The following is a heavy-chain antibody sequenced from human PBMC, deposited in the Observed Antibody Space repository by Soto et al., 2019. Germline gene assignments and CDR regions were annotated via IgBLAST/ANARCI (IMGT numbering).Heavy chain of an antibody. D-gene: IGHD6-6*01. CDR3: AKDGVSSSSPYYYYGMDV. CDR1: GFTFSTYS. V-gene: IGHV3-21*01. Sequence: GGSLRLSCAASGFTFSTYSMNWVRQAPGKGLEWVSYITSDSSNVHYADSVKGRFTISRDNSKNTLYLQMNSLRAEDTAVYYCAKDGVSSSSPYYYYGMDVWGQGTTVTVSS. J-gene: IGHJ6*02. CDR2: ITSDSSNV.